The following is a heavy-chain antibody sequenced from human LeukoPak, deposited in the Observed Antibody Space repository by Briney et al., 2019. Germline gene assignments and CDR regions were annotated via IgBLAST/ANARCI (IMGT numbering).Heavy chain of an antibody. D-gene: IGHD1-14*01. V-gene: IGHV3-21*04. Sequence: GGSLRLSCAASGFTFSSYSMIWVRQAPGKGLEWVSSISSSSRYRYYADSVQGRFTISRDNAKNSLYLQMNSLRAEDTALYYCAKDNHYYYYYMDVWGKGTTVTISS. CDR1: GFTFSSYS. CDR2: ISSSSRYR. CDR3: AKDNHYYYYYMDV. J-gene: IGHJ6*03.